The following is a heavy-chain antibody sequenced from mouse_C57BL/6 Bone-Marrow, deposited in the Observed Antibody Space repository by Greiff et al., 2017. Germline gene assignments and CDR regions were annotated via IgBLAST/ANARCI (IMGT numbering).Heavy chain of an antibody. Sequence: EVKLMESGGGLVQPGGSLKLSCAASGFTFSDYGMAWVRQAPRKGPEWVAFISNLAYSIYYADTVTGRFTISRENAKNTLYLEMSSLRSEDTAMYYCARRETDGYFDYWGQGTTLTVSS. CDR1: GFTFSDYG. D-gene: IGHD2-3*01. CDR2: ISNLAYSI. J-gene: IGHJ2*01. V-gene: IGHV5-15*01. CDR3: ARRETDGYFDY.